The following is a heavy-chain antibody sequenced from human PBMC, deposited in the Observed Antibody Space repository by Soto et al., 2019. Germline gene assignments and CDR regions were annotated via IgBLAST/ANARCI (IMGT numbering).Heavy chain of an antibody. V-gene: IGHV1-3*01. CDR2: INAGNGNT. D-gene: IGHD3-16*01. CDR1: GYTFTSYA. CDR3: ARDPFVLVTYYYYYYGMDV. J-gene: IGHJ6*02. Sequence: GASVKVSCKASGYTFTSYAMHWVRQAPGQRLERMGWINAGNGNTKYSQKFQGRVTITRDTSASTAYMELSSLRSEDTAVYYCARDPFVLVTYYYYYYGMDVWGQGTTVTVSS.